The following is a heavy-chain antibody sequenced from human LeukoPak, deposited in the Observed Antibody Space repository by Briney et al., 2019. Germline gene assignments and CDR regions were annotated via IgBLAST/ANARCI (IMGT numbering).Heavy chain of an antibody. V-gene: IGHV3-30-3*01. CDR1: GFTFSSYA. Sequence: GGSLRLSCATSGFTFSSYAMHWVRQAPGKGLEWVAVISYDGGNKYYADSVKGRFTISRDNSKNTLYLQMNSLRAEDTAVYYCARRYSYGYGLDYWGQGTLVTVSS. J-gene: IGHJ4*02. CDR3: ARRYSYGYGLDY. CDR2: ISYDGGNK. D-gene: IGHD5-18*01.